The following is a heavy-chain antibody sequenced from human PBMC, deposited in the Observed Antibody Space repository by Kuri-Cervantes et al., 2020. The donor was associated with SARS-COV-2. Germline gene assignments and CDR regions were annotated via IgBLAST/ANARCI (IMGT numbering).Heavy chain of an antibody. CDR3: ARVDGDYVDWYFDL. V-gene: IGHV4-34*01. CDR2: INHSGST. Sequence: SETLSLTCAVYGGSFSGYYWSWIRQPPGKGPEWIGEINHSGSTNYNPSLKSRVTISVDTSKNQFSLKLSSVTAADTAVYYCARVDGDYVDWYFDLWGRGTLVTVSS. D-gene: IGHD4-17*01. J-gene: IGHJ2*01. CDR1: GGSFSGYY.